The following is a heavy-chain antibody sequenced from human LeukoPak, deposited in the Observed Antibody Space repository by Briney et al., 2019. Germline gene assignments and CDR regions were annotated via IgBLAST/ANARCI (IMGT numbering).Heavy chain of an antibody. D-gene: IGHD6-13*01. CDR2: IIPIFGTA. J-gene: IGHJ5*02. CDR1: GGTFSSYA. CDR3: ANLQGDSSSYHLDEA. V-gene: IGHV1-69*06. Sequence: ASVKVSFKASGGTFSSYAISWVRQAPGQGLEWMGGIIPIFGTANYAQKFQGRVTITADKSTSTAYMELSSLRSEDTAVYYCANLQGDSSSYHLDEAWGQGTLVTVSS.